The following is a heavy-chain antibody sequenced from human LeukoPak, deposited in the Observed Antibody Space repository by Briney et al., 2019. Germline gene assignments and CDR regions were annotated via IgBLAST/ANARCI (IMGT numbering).Heavy chain of an antibody. J-gene: IGHJ4*02. D-gene: IGHD1-26*01. CDR1: GFTFTNAW. V-gene: IGHV3-15*01. Sequence: GGSLRLSCAASGFTFTNAWMSWVRQAPGKGLEWVGRSKSKSVGGTTDYAEPVKGRFTISRDDSKNTLYLEMNSLKTEDTAVYYCTTAPAGTFDYWGQGTLVTVSS. CDR3: TTAPAGTFDY. CDR2: SKSKSVGGTT.